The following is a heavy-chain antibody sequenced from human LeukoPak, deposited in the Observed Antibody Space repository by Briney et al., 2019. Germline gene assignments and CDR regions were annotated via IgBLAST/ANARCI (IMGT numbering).Heavy chain of an antibody. Sequence: SETLSLTCSVSGDSFSSNSYYWAWIRQPPGKGLEWIGNIFYNGDTYYNPSLKSRVTISVDTSKDQFSLKLTSVTAADTAIFYCARGVYSSSWLHFDYWDRGTLVTVSS. CDR2: IFYNGDT. V-gene: IGHV4-39*02. D-gene: IGHD6-13*01. J-gene: IGHJ4*02. CDR1: GDSFSSNSYY. CDR3: ARGVYSSSWLHFDY.